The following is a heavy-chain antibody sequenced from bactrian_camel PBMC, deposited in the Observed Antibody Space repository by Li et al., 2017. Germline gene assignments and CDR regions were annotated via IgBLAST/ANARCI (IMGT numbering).Heavy chain of an antibody. Sequence: HVQLVESGGGLVQPGGSLRLSCAASGFTFSTYSMYWVRQTPGKGHEWVSGTNAAGVTTVYAVSVEGRFTMSRDNATNTVYLQMNSLKSEDTAHYYCATDQGLIGGTGAVGHYWGRGTQVTVS. CDR1: GFTFSTYS. J-gene: IGHJ4*01. CDR2: TNAAGVTT. D-gene: IGHD7*01. V-gene: IGHV3S1*01. CDR3: ATDQGLIGGTGAVGHY.